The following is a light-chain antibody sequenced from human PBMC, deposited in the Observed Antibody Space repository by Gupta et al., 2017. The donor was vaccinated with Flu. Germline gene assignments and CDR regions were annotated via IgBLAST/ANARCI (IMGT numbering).Light chain of an antibody. J-gene: IGKJ3*01. CDR3: QQRSNWPPPFT. V-gene: IGKV3-11*01. CDR1: QSVSSY. Sequence: EIGLTHPPATLPLSPGERATLSCRASQSVSSYLAWYQQKPGQAPRLLIYDASNRATGIPARFSGSGSGTDFTLTISSLEPEDFAVYYCQQRSNWPPPFTFGPGTKVDIK. CDR2: DAS.